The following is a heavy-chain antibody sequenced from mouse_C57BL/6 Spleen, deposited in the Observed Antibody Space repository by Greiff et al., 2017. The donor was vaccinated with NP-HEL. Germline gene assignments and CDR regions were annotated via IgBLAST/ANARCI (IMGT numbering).Heavy chain of an antibody. V-gene: IGHV1-54*01. D-gene: IGHD3-2*02. CDR1: GYAFTNYL. CDR2: INPGSGGT. Sequence: QVQLQQPGAELVRPGTSVKVSCKASGYAFTNYLIEWVKQRPGQGLEWIGVINPGSGGTNYNEKFKGKATLTADKSSSTAYMQLSSLTSEDSAVYFCAREGNSSGLFAYWGQGTLVTVSA. J-gene: IGHJ3*01. CDR3: AREGNSSGLFAY.